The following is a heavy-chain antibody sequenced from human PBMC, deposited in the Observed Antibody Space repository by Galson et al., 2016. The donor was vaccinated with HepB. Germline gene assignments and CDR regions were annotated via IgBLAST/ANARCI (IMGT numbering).Heavy chain of an antibody. CDR2: ISSDGVYT. V-gene: IGHV3-21*01. Sequence: SLRLSCAASGFTFRNFPMVWVRQAPGQGLEWVSSISSDGVYTYYADSLKDRFSISRDNAKNSLFLQMSSLRAEDTAMYYCARDYFCVGASCRGERGRFDYWGQGALVTVSS. CDR1: GFTFRNFP. J-gene: IGHJ4*02. CDR3: ARDYFCVGASCRGERGRFDY. D-gene: IGHD2-21*01.